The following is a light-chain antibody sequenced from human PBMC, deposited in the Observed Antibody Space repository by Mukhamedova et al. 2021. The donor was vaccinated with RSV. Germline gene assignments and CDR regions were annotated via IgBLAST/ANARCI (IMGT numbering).Light chain of an antibody. J-gene: IGLJ2*01. V-gene: IGLV2-14*02. CDR2: EGS. CDR3: SSYTSSSPVV. CDR1: SSDVGSYNL. Sequence: TISCTGTSSDVGSYNLVSWYQQHPGKAPKLMIYEGSKRPSGVSNRFSGSKSGNTASLTISGLQAEAEADYYCSSYTSSSPVVFGGG.